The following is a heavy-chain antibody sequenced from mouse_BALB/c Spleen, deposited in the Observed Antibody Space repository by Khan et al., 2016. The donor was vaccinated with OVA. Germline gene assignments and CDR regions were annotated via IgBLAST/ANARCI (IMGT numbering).Heavy chain of an antibody. Sequence: EVQLQESGPGLVKPSQSLSLTCTVTGYSITSDYAWNWIRQFPGNKLEWMGYISYSGSTSYNPSLKSRISITRDTSKNQFFLQLNSVTTEDTATYYCARRDEEYFDYWGQGTTLTVSS. CDR1: GYSITSDYA. J-gene: IGHJ2*01. CDR2: ISYSGST. V-gene: IGHV3-2*02. CDR3: ARRDEEYFDY.